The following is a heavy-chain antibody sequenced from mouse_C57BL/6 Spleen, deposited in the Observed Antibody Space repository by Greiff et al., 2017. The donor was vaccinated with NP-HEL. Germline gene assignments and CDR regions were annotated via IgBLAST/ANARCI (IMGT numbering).Heavy chain of an antibody. D-gene: IGHD1-1*01. CDR2: IYPGDGDT. V-gene: IGHV1-82*01. Sequence: QVQLQQSGPELVKPGASVKISCKASGYAFSSSWMNWVKQRPGKGLEWIGRIYPGDGDTNYNGKFKGKATLTADKSSSTAYMQLSSLTSEDAAVYFSAREGYGRSYWYFDVWGTGTTVTVSS. CDR3: AREGYGRSYWYFDV. J-gene: IGHJ1*03. CDR1: GYAFSSSW.